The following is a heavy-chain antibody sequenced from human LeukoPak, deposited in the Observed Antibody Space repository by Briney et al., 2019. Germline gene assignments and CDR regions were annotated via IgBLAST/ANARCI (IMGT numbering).Heavy chain of an antibody. D-gene: IGHD3-10*01. J-gene: IGHJ5*02. V-gene: IGHV1-69*04. CDR3: ARDIEDGSGYFNWFDP. CDR1: GGTFSSYT. CDR2: IIPILGIA. Sequence: ASVKVSCKASGGTFSSYTISWVRQAPGQGLEWMGRIIPILGIANYAQKFQGRVTITADKSTSTAYMELSSLRSEETAVYYCARDIEDGSGYFNWFDPWGQGTLVTVSS.